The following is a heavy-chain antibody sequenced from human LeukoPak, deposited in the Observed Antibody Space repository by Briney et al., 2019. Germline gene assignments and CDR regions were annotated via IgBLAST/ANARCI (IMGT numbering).Heavy chain of an antibody. J-gene: IGHJ4*02. V-gene: IGHV3-30*18. Sequence: GRSLRLSCAASGFTFSSYGMRWVRQAPGKGLEWVAVITDDGSNKYYADSVKGRFTISRDNSKNTLYLQMNSLRAEDTAVYYCAKSHDRGFGELFANFDYWGQGTLVTVSS. CDR1: GFTFSSYG. D-gene: IGHD3-10*01. CDR2: ITDDGSNK. CDR3: AKSHDRGFGELFANFDY.